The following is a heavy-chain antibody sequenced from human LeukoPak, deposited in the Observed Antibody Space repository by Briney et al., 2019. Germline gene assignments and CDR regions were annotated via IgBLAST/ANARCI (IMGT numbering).Heavy chain of an antibody. Sequence: SETLSLTCTVSGGSISSYYWSWVRQPPGKGLEWIGYIYYSGSTNYNPSLKSRVTISVDTSKNQFSLKLSSVTAADTAVYYCARGGPDCSSISCYYYYYMDVWGKGTTVTVSS. CDR1: GGSISSYY. J-gene: IGHJ6*03. CDR3: ARGGPDCSSISCYYYYYMDV. D-gene: IGHD2-2*01. V-gene: IGHV4-59*01. CDR2: IYYSGST.